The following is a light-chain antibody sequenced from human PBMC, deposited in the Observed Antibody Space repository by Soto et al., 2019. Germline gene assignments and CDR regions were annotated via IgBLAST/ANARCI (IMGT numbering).Light chain of an antibody. J-gene: IGKJ5*01. CDR3: QQSYRTPIT. CDR1: QSISTY. V-gene: IGKV1-39*01. Sequence: HRTQSPWPSAASGGSVDLISCLASQSISTYLNWYQQKPGKAPKVLIYAASNLQSGVPPRFSGSGSGTDFTLTIRSLQPEDVATHFCQQSYRTPITFGQGTRLEIK. CDR2: AAS.